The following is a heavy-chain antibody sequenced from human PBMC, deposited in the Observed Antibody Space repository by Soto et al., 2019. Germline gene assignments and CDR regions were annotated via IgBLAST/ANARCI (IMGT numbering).Heavy chain of an antibody. J-gene: IGHJ6*02. CDR3: ARRTLNYGMDV. CDR2: IYYSGST. CDR1: GGSISSGGYY. Sequence: SEPLSLTCTFSGGSISSGGYYWSWIRQHPGKGLEWIGYIYYSGSTYYNPSLKSRVTISVDTSKNQFSLKLSSVTTADTAVYYCARRTLNYGMDVWGQGATVTVFS. V-gene: IGHV4-31*03.